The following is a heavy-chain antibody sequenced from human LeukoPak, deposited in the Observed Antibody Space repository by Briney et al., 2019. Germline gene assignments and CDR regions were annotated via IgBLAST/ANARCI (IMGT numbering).Heavy chain of an antibody. D-gene: IGHD3-10*01. J-gene: IGHJ6*03. CDR3: AKDSTDYYGSGSYLGYYYYYYMDV. Sequence: GGSLRLSCAASGFTFSSYGMHWVRQAPGKGLEWVAFIRYDGSNKYYADSVKGRFTISRDNSKNTLYLQMNSLRAEDTAVYYCAKDSTDYYGSGSYLGYYYYYYMDVWGKGTTVTISS. CDR2: IRYDGSNK. CDR1: GFTFSSYG. V-gene: IGHV3-30*02.